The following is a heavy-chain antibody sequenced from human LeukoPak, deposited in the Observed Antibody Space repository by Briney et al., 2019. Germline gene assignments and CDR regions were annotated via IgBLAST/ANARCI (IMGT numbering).Heavy chain of an antibody. CDR1: GGSFSGYY. J-gene: IGHJ4*02. D-gene: IGHD6-13*01. CDR3: ASQIAAAVDFDY. CDR2: INHSGST. V-gene: IGHV4-34*01. Sequence: SETLSLTCAVYGGSFSGYYWSWIRQPPGKGLEWIGEINHSGSTNYNPSLKSRVTISVDTSKNQFSLKLSSVTAADTAVYYCASQIAAAVDFDYWGQGTLVTVSS.